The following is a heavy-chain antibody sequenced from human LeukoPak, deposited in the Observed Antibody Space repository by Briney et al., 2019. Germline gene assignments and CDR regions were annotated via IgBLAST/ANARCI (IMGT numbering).Heavy chain of an antibody. D-gene: IGHD4-17*01. CDR2: INSDGSNT. CDR3: ASTNDYADENY. J-gene: IGHJ4*02. CDR1: GFTFSKYL. V-gene: IGHV3-74*01. Sequence: GGSLRLSCAASGFTFSKYLMHWVRQAPGKGLVWVSRINSDGSNTNYADSVKGRFTVSRDNTKSTLFLQMNNARAEDTAVYYCASTNDYADENYWGQGTLVTVSS.